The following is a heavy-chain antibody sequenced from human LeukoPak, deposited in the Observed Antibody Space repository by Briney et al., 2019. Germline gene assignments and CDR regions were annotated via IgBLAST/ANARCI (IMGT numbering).Heavy chain of an antibody. Sequence: TXXGGSVNSHXXRWIRQPPGKGXXXXGYLYFSGSTGYNPSLKRRVSISVETCKNQFALRRSSVTAADTAVYYCARPYDSSGYYIRGAFDIWGQGAMVTVS. J-gene: IGHJ3*02. CDR2: LYFSGST. V-gene: IGHV4-59*02. D-gene: IGHD3-22*01. CDR3: ARPYDSSGYYIRGAFDI. CDR1: GGSVNSHX.